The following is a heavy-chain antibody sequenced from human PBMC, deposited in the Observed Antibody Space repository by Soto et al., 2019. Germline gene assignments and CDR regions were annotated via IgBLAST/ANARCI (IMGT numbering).Heavy chain of an antibody. CDR2: INAGNGNT. V-gene: IGHV1-3*01. J-gene: IGHJ4*02. Sequence: EASVKVSCKASGYTFTSYAMHWVRQAPGQRLEWMGWINAGNGNTKYSQKFQGRVTITRDTSASTAYMELSSLRSEDTAVYYCARDLDGHCSSTSCYRGFDYWGQGTLVTVSS. D-gene: IGHD2-2*01. CDR1: GYTFTSYA. CDR3: ARDLDGHCSSTSCYRGFDY.